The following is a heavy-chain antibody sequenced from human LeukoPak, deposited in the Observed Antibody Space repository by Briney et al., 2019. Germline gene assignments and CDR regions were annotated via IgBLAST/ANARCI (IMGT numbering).Heavy chain of an antibody. D-gene: IGHD6-13*01. J-gene: IGHJ4*02. CDR1: GYTLTSYY. Sequence: GASVKVSCKASGYTLTSYYMHWVRQAPGQGLEWMGIINPSGGSTSYAQKFQGRVTMTRDTSTSTVYMELSSLRSEDTAVYYCAREYSSSGTPTPRFDYWGQGTLVTVSS. CDR3: AREYSSSGTPTPRFDY. V-gene: IGHV1-46*01. CDR2: INPSGGST.